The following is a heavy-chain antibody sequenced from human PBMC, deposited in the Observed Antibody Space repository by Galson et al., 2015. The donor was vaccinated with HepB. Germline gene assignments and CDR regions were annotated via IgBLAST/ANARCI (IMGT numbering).Heavy chain of an antibody. J-gene: IGHJ5*02. CDR2: ISDRGGSK. CDR3: AKAKDVDTDLNYFDP. CDR1: GFTFNTYA. Sequence: SLRLSCAASGFTFNTYAMNWVRQAPGKGLEWVSTISDRGGSKYYAASVKGRFTISRDNSKDTLYLQMNSLRAEDTAVYFRAKAKDVDTDLNYFDPWGQGTLVTVSS. V-gene: IGHV3-23*01. D-gene: IGHD1-7*01.